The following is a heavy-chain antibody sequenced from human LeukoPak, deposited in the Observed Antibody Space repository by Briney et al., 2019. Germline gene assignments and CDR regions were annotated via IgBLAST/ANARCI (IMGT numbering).Heavy chain of an antibody. V-gene: IGHV3-30*02. J-gene: IGHJ4*02. D-gene: IGHD2-2*02. CDR1: GFTFSSYA. Sequence: GGSLRLSCAASGFTFSSYAMHWVRQAPGKGLEWVAFIRYDGTNKYYADSVKGRFTISRDNSKNTLYLQMNSLRAEDTAVYFCAKELLGYCSTTSCYTGFDYWGQGTLVTVSS. CDR3: AKELLGYCSTTSCYTGFDY. CDR2: IRYDGTNK.